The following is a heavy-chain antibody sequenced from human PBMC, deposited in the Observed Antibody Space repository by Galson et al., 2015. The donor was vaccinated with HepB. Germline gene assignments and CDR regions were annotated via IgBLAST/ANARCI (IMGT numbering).Heavy chain of an antibody. Sequence: QSGAEVKKPGESLKISCKGSGYSFTSYWIGWVRQMPGKGLEWMGIIYPGDSDTRYSPSFQGQVTISADKSISTAYLQWSSLKASDTAMYYCARQGVFDSSGWPTPAGNAFDIWGQGTMVTVSS. CDR2: IYPGDSDT. D-gene: IGHD6-19*01. CDR3: ARQGVFDSSGWPTPAGNAFDI. CDR1: GYSFTSYW. V-gene: IGHV5-51*01. J-gene: IGHJ3*02.